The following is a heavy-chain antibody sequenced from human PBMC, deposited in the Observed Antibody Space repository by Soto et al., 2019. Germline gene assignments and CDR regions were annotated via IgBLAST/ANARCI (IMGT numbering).Heavy chain of an antibody. J-gene: IGHJ4*01. V-gene: IGHV6-1*01. CDR1: GDSVSSNSAG. Sequence: SQTLSLTCAISGDSVSSNSAGWNWIRQSPSRGLEWLGRTYYRSEWFNKYAVSVKSRITINPDTSRNQISLQLNSVTPEDTAIYDCARDIDFAYWGRGTQVTVSS. CDR3: ARDIDFAY. CDR2: TYYRSEWFN. D-gene: IGHD3-10*01.